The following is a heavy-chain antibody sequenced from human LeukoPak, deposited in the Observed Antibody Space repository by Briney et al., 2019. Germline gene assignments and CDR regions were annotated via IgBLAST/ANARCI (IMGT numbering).Heavy chain of an antibody. J-gene: IGHJ4*02. CDR2: INHSGST. CDR3: ARDKGSRKQQLVAFDY. D-gene: IGHD6-13*01. CDR1: GGSFSGYY. V-gene: IGHV4-34*01. Sequence: SETLSLTCAVYGGSFSGYYWSWIRQPPGTGLEWIGEINHSGSTNYNPSLKSRVNISVDTSKNQFSLKLSSVTAADTAVYYCARDKGSRKQQLVAFDYWGQGTLVTVSS.